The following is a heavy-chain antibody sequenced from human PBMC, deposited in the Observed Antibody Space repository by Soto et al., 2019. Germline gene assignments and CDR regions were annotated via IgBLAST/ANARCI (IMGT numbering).Heavy chain of an antibody. CDR2: IYWDDDK. J-gene: IGHJ4*02. V-gene: IGHV2-5*02. CDR3: AHSVVAGLGYYFDY. CDR1: GFSLSSTRVA. Sequence: QITLKESGPTLVKPTQTLTLTCTFSGFSLSSTRVAVGWIRQPPGKALEWLALIYWDDDKRYSPFLKSSLTITKDTSKEQVVLTMTNMDPVDTATYYCAHSVVAGLGYYFDYWGQGTLVTVSS. D-gene: IGHD6-19*01.